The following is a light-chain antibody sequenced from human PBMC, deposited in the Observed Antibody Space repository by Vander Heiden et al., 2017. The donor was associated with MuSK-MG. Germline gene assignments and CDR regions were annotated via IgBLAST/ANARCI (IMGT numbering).Light chain of an antibody. J-gene: IGKJ3*01. CDR2: AAS. V-gene: IGKV1-9*01. CDR3: QQVNSYPFT. Sequence: GDRVTITCRASQGISSYLAWYQQRPGQAPKLLIYAASTLQSGVPSRFSGSGSGTEFTLTISSLQPEDFATYYCQQVNSYPFTFGHGTKVDIK. CDR1: QGISSY.